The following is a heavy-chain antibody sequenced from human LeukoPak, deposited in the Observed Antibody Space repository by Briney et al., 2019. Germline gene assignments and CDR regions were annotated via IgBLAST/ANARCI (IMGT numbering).Heavy chain of an antibody. J-gene: IGHJ3*02. Sequence: SGGSLRLSCEASGFSFSIYNMNWVRLAPVKALEWVSSISGSSSHVWYADSVKGRFTSSRDNAKNSLYLQMSSLRVEDTAVYYCARDQYYSHSSGHPYDIWGQGTMVTVSS. CDR2: ISGSSSHV. D-gene: IGHD6-19*01. V-gene: IGHV3-21*01. CDR1: GFSFSIYN. CDR3: ARDQYYSHSSGHPYDI.